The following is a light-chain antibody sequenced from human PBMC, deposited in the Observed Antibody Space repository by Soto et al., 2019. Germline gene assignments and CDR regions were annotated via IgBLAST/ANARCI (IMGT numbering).Light chain of an antibody. CDR2: EDN. CDR1: SSDFGTYDL. CDR3: CSYAGSLL. V-gene: IGLV2-23*01. J-gene: IGLJ2*01. Sequence: QSVLTQPASVSGSPGQSITISCTGTSSDFGTYDLVSWYQLHPGKAPKLIIYEDNKRPSGISNRFSGSRSGNAASLTISGLQAEDEADYYCCSYAGSLLFGGGTQLTVL.